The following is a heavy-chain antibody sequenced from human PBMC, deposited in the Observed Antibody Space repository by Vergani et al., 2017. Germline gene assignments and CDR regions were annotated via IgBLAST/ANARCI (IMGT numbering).Heavy chain of an antibody. Sequence: QVQLVESGGGVVQPGRSLRLSCAASGLTFSSYGMHWVRQAPGKGLEWVAVISYDGSNKYYADSVKGRFTISRDNSKNTLYLQMNSLRAEDTAVYYCAKDHYYDYWSGYYSIWGK. D-gene: IGHD3-3*01. J-gene: IGHJ6*03. CDR3: AKDHYYDYWSGYYSI. CDR2: ISYDGSNK. CDR1: GLTFSSYG. V-gene: IGHV3-30*18.